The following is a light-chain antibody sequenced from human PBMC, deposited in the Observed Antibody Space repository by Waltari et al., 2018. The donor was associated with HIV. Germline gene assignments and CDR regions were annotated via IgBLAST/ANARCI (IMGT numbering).Light chain of an antibody. CDR3: AAWDDSLNAWV. Sequence: QSVLTPPPSASGTPGQRVSISVSGSRSNIGSNIENWYQQLPGTAPKLLIYSNNQRPSGVPDRFSGSKSGTSASLAISGLQSEDEADYYCAAWDDSLNAWVFGGGTKLTVL. J-gene: IGLJ3*02. CDR2: SNN. V-gene: IGLV1-44*01. CDR1: RSNIGSNI.